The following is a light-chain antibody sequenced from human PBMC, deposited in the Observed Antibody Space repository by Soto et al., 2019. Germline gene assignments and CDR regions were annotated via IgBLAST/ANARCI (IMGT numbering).Light chain of an antibody. CDR1: QGIRED. CDR3: IQHQTYPLS. Sequence: IPITQSPSSPSASLGDRVTIPFRASQGIREDLAWYQQKPGKAPTRLIYGVSSLQNGVPSRFSATGSGTEFTLTISSLQPEDFATYYCIQHQTYPLSFGGGTKVDIK. CDR2: GVS. J-gene: IGKJ4*01. V-gene: IGKV1-17*01.